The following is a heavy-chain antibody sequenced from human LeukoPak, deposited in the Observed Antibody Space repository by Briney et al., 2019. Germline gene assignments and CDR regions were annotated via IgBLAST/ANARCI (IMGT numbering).Heavy chain of an antibody. Sequence: SETLSLTCTVSGGSIISSSYHWGWIRQPPGKGLEWIGTIYYGGSTYYNPSLKSRVTISVDTSKKQFSLKLTSVTAADAAVYYCARLGDYYDSSGYFDAFDICGQGTMVTVFS. D-gene: IGHD3-22*01. J-gene: IGHJ3*02. V-gene: IGHV4-39*01. CDR2: IYYGGST. CDR3: ARLGDYYDSSGYFDAFDI. CDR1: GGSIISSSYH.